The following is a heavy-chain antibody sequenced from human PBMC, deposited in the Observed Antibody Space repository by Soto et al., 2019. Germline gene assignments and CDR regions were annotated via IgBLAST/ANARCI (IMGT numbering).Heavy chain of an antibody. CDR1: GGSFSGYY. CDR3: ARGDILTGYKVFDY. V-gene: IGHV4-34*01. Sequence: QVQLQQWGAGLLKPSETLSLTCAVYGGSFSGYYWSWIRQPPGKGLEWIGEINHSGSTNYNPSLKSRVTISVDTSKNQFSLKLSSVTAADTAVYYCARGDILTGYKVFDYWGQGTLVTVSS. CDR2: INHSGST. D-gene: IGHD3-9*01. J-gene: IGHJ4*02.